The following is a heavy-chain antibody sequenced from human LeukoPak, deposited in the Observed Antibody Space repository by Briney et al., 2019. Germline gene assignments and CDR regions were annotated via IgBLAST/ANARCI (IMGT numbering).Heavy chain of an antibody. CDR3: ARDPRVFTMAD. J-gene: IGHJ4*02. D-gene: IGHD3-10*01. CDR2: INPNSGGT. Sequence: ASVKVSCKASGGTFSSYAISWVRQAPGQGLEWMGWINPNSGGTNYAQKFQGRVTMTRDTSISTAYMELSRLRSDDTAVYYCARDPRVFTMADWGQGTLVTVSS. CDR1: GGTFSSYA. V-gene: IGHV1-2*02.